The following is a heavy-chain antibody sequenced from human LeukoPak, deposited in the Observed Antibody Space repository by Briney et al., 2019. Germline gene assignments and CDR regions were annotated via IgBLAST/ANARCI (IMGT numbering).Heavy chain of an antibody. CDR2: IRYDGSNK. D-gene: IGHD6-13*01. V-gene: IGHV3-30*02. CDR1: GFTFSSYG. Sequence: GGSLRLSCAASGFTFSSYGMHWVRQAPGKGLEWVAFIRYDGSNKYYADSVKGRFTISRDNAKNSLYLQMNSLRAEDTALYYCAKGTRQQLVSVFDYWGQGTLVTVSS. CDR3: AKGTRQQLVSVFDY. J-gene: IGHJ4*02.